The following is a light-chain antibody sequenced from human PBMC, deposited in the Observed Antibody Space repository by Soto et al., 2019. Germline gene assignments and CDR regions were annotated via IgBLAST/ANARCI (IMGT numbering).Light chain of an antibody. CDR2: EDA. Sequence: SYELTQPPSVSVSPGQIATITCSGDDLGGKYAYWYQQKSGQSPVLVIYEDAKRPSGIPERFSGSNSGNTATLTISGTQTVDEADYYCQSWDSDAAVVFGTGTKLTVL. CDR1: DLGGKY. J-gene: IGLJ1*01. V-gene: IGLV3-1*01. CDR3: QSWDSDAAVV.